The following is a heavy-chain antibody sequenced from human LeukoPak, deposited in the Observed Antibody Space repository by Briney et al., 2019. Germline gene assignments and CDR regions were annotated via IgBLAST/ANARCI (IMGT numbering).Heavy chain of an antibody. CDR3: ARAPGWLRALGFDC. D-gene: IGHD5-12*01. Sequence: GGSLRLSCAASGFTFSSYWMSWVRQAPGKGLEWVANIKQDGSEKYYVDSVKGRFTISRDNAKNSLYLQMNSLRAEDTAVYYCARAPGWLRALGFDCWGQGTLVTVSS. CDR2: IKQDGSEK. CDR1: GFTFSSYW. J-gene: IGHJ4*02. V-gene: IGHV3-7*01.